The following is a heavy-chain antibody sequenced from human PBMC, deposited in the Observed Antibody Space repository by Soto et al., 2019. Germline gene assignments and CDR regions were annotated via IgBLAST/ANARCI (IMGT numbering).Heavy chain of an antibody. D-gene: IGHD2-15*01. CDR1: GFTFDDYA. CDR3: AKVAGDCSGGSCYSHWYFDL. Sequence: EVQLVESGGGLVQPGRSLRLSCAASGFTFDDYAMHWVRQAPGKGLEWVSGISWNSGSIGYADSGKGRFTISRDNAKNALYLQMSSLRSEDTALYYCAKVAGDCSGGSCYSHWYFDLWGRGTLVTVSS. V-gene: IGHV3-9*01. CDR2: ISWNSGSI. J-gene: IGHJ2*01.